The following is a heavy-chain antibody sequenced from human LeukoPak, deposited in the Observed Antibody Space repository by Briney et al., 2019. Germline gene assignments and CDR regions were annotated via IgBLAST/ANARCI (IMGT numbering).Heavy chain of an antibody. V-gene: IGHV3-33*01. CDR3: ATAPCSSSWYDYYYGMDV. J-gene: IGHJ6*04. CDR2: IWYDGSNK. Sequence: GRSLRLSCAASGFTFSSYGMHWVRQAPGKGLEWVAVIWYDGSNKYYADSVKGRFTISRDNSKNTLYLQMNSLRAEDTAVYYCATAPCSSSWYDYYYGMDVWGKGTTVTVSS. CDR1: GFTFSSYG. D-gene: IGHD6-13*01.